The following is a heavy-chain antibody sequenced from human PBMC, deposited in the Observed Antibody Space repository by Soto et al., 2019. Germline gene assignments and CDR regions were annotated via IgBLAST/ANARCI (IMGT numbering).Heavy chain of an antibody. CDR2: ISASGSNG. J-gene: IGHJ4*02. V-gene: IGHV3-23*01. D-gene: IGHD4-4*01. CDR1: GIILSDTW. Sequence: PGGSLRLSCAASGIILSDTWMNWVRQAPGKGLEWVSGISASGSNGFYTDSVKGRFIISRDNSKNTLYLQVNSLRVDDTALYFCAKGDSDYYFDSLGQGTLVTVSS. CDR3: AKGDSDYYFDS.